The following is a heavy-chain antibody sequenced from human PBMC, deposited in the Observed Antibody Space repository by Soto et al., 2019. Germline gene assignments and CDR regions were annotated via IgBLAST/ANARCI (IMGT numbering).Heavy chain of an antibody. D-gene: IGHD1-26*01. J-gene: IGHJ4*02. CDR2: IHYFGST. V-gene: IGHV4-61*01. CDR1: GGSLNSSSYF. Sequence: QVHLQESGPGLVKPSETLSLTCTVSGGSLNSSSYFWSWIRQPPGKGLEWIGYIHYFGSTKYNPSLESRVVIPVDTAKNQFSLKVPSVTAADTAMYFCARGGSYVGFDSWGQGARVTVSS. CDR3: ARGGSYVGFDS.